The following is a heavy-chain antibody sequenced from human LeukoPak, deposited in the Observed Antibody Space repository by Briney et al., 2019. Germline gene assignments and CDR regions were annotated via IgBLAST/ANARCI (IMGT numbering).Heavy chain of an antibody. V-gene: IGHV3-30*18. D-gene: IGHD6-6*01. CDR3: AKASSSSYFDY. CDR1: GFTFSSYG. Sequence: GGSLRLSCAASGFTFSSYGMHWVRQAPGKGLEWVAVISYDGSNKYYAGSVKGRFTISRDNSKNTLYLQMNSLRAEDTAVYYCAKASSSSYFDYWGQGTLVTVSS. J-gene: IGHJ4*02. CDR2: ISYDGSNK.